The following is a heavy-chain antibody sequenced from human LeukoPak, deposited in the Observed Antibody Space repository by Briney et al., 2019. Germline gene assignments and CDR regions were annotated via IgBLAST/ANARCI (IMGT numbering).Heavy chain of an antibody. CDR2: INHSGST. J-gene: IGHJ4*02. Sequence: PSETLSLTCAVYGGSFSGYYWSWIRQPPGKGLEWIGEINHSGSTHYNPSLKSRVTISVDTSKNQFSLKLSSVTAADTAVYYCARQMGASGYWGQGTLVTVSS. CDR3: ARQMGASGY. CDR1: GGSFSGYY. D-gene: IGHD3-16*01. V-gene: IGHV4-34*01.